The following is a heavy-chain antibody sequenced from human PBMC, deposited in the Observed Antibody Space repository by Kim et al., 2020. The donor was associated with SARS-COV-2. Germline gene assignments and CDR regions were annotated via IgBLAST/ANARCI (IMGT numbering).Heavy chain of an antibody. CDR3: ARLVGVVVDFDY. CDR1: GGSISSSSYY. D-gene: IGHD3-22*01. Sequence: SETLCLTCTVSGGSISSSSYYWGWIRQPPGKGLEWIGSIYYSGSTYYNPSLKSRVTISVDTSKNQFSLKLSSVTAADTAVYYCARLVGVVVDFDYWGQGTLVTVSS. V-gene: IGHV4-39*01. CDR2: IYYSGST. J-gene: IGHJ4*02.